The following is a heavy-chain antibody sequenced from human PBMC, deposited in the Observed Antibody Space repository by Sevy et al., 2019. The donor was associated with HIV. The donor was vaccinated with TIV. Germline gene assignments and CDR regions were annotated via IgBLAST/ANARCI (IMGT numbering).Heavy chain of an antibody. V-gene: IGHV1-69*06. Sequence: ASVKVSCKASGGTFSSYAISWVQQAPGQGLEWMGGIIPIFGTANYAQKFQGRVTITADKSTSTAYMELSSLRSEDTAVYYCARGLVYCGGDCFDYWGQGTLVTVSS. CDR3: ARGLVYCGGDCFDY. CDR2: IIPIFGTA. D-gene: IGHD2-21*02. J-gene: IGHJ4*02. CDR1: GGTFSSYA.